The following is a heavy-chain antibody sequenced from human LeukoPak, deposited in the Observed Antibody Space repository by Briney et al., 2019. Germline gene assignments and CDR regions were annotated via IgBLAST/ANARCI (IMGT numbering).Heavy chain of an antibody. D-gene: IGHD3-22*01. CDR3: ARGLN. CDR1: GDSISGSSYY. CDR2: IYYSGST. V-gene: IGHV4-39*01. J-gene: IGHJ4*02. Sequence: SETLSLTCAVSGDSISGSSYYWGWLRQPPGKGLEWIGSIYYSGSTYYSPSLKSRVTISVDTSKNQFSLKLSSVTTADTAVYYCARGLNWGQGTLVTVSS.